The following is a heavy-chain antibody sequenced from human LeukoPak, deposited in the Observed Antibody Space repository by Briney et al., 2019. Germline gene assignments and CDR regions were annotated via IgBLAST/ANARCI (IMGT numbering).Heavy chain of an antibody. CDR1: GFSFSSYG. Sequence: GGSLRLSCAASGFSFSSYGMRWVRQAPGKGLQWVAHIQYDGANEHYADSVKGRFTISRDNSMGTLFLQMSSLRSDDTAVYFCARDVNLRQLVDWGQGTLVIVSS. V-gene: IGHV3-30*19. D-gene: IGHD6-6*01. CDR2: IQYDGANE. CDR3: ARDVNLRQLVD. J-gene: IGHJ4*02.